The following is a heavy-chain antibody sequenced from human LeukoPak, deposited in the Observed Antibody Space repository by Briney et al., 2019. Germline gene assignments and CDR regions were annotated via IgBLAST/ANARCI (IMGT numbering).Heavy chain of an antibody. J-gene: IGHJ4*02. CDR3: ARGAGAIDD. CDR1: GFTFSSFW. CDR2: IKQDGREK. V-gene: IGHV3-7*03. D-gene: IGHD3-10*01. Sequence: HPGGSLRLSCAVSGFTFSSFWMTWVRQAPGKGLEWVANIKQDGREKYYVDSVKGRFTISRDNAKNSLYLEMNSLRVEDTAVYHCARGAGAIDDWGQGILVIVS.